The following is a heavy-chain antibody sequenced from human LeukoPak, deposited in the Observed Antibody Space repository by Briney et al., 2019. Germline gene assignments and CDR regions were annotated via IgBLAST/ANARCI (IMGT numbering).Heavy chain of an antibody. CDR2: IYYSGDT. J-gene: IGHJ5*02. Sequence: PSQTLSLTCTVSGGSISSGDYYWSWIRQHPGKGLEWIGYIYYSGDTYYNPSLRSRVSISVDTSKNQSSLKLSSVTAADTAMYYCARDYGNNWFDPWGQGTLVTVSA. CDR3: ARDYGNNWFDP. CDR1: GGSISSGDYY. V-gene: IGHV4-31*03. D-gene: IGHD4-17*01.